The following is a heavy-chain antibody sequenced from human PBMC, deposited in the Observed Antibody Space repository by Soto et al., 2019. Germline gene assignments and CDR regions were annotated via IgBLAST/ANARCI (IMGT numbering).Heavy chain of an antibody. CDR1: GYSFTNYW. CDR2: IYPSDSTT. V-gene: IGHV5-51*01. D-gene: IGHD4-17*01. CDR3: ARHGFYGDYSSHHFDP. J-gene: IGHJ5*02. Sequence: WESLKISCKGSGYSFTNYWIAWVRQMPGKGLEYMGIIYPSDSTTRYSPSFQGQVTISADKSISTAYLQWNSLKASDTAMYYCARHGFYGDYSSHHFDPCGQGTLVTVSS.